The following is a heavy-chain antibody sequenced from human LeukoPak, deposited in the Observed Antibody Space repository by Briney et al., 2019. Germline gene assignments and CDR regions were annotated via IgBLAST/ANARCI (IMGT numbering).Heavy chain of an antibody. CDR1: GYTFTGYY. CDR2: INPNSGGT. Sequence: GASVKVSCKASGYTFTGYYMHWVRQAPGQGLEWMGRINPNSGGTNYVQKFQGRVTMTRDTSISTAYMELSRLRSDDTAVYYCARTRRQQLVDYWGQGTLVTVSS. J-gene: IGHJ4*02. D-gene: IGHD6-13*01. CDR3: ARTRRQQLVDY. V-gene: IGHV1-2*06.